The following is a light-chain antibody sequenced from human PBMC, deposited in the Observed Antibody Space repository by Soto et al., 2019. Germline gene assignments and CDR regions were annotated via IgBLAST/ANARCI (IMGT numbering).Light chain of an antibody. V-gene: IGLV2-14*03. CDR3: CSYADGSIYF. CDR1: SRDVGAYDY. J-gene: IGLJ1*01. Sequence: QSALAQPASVSGSPGQSITISCTGTSRDVGAYDYVSWYLQYPDKAPRLLIYYVDHRPSGVSSRFSGSKSGNTASLTISGLQAGDEGDYYCCSYADGSIYFFGTGTKVTVL. CDR2: YVD.